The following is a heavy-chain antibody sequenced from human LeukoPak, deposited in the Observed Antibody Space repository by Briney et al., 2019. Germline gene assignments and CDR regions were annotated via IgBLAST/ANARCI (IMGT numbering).Heavy chain of an antibody. CDR3: ARSKVGFLFDY. CDR2: IYYSGST. J-gene: IGHJ4*02. D-gene: IGHD3-10*01. Sequence: SETLSLTCTVSGGSINSYYWSWIRQPPGKGLEWIGYIYYSGSTNYNPSLKSRVTISVDTSKNQFSLKLSSVTAADTAVYYCARSKVGFLFDYWGQGTLVTVSS. CDR1: GGSINSYY. V-gene: IGHV4-59*01.